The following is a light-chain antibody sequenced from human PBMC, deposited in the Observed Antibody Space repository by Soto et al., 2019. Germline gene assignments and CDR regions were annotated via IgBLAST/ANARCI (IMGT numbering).Light chain of an antibody. J-gene: IGKJ3*01. CDR2: DAS. CDR1: QDIRRY. Sequence: DLQMTQSPSSLSASVGDRVTITCQASQDIRRYLNWYQQKPGTAPKLLIYDASNLETGVPSRFSGSGSGTDFNFTISSLQPEDIATYYCQQYDNLLTFGPGTKVDIK. CDR3: QQYDNLLT. V-gene: IGKV1-33*01.